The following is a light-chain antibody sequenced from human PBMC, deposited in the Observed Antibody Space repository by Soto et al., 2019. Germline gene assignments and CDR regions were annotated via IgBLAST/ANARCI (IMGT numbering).Light chain of an antibody. CDR1: QTVRNN. CDR3: QQHGSSGT. Sequence: EIVLTQSPATLSLSPGERATLSCRASQTVRNNLAWYQQRPGQAPRLLIYDASSRATGIPARFSGSGSGTDFTLTISSLEPEDFAVYYCQQHGSSGTFGQGTKVDIK. CDR2: DAS. V-gene: IGKV3-11*01. J-gene: IGKJ1*01.